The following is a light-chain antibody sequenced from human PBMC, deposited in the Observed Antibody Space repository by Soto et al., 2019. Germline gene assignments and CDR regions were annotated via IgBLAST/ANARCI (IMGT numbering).Light chain of an antibody. J-gene: IGKJ2*01. CDR1: QSVSSSY. CDR2: GAS. CDR3: QQYGSSPYT. V-gene: IGKV3-20*01. Sequence: EIVLTQSPGTLSLSPGERATLSCRASQSVSSSYLAWYQQKPGQAPRLLIYGASSRATGIPDRFSCSGSGTDFTLTISRLEPEDFAVYYCQQYGSSPYTFGRGTKREIK.